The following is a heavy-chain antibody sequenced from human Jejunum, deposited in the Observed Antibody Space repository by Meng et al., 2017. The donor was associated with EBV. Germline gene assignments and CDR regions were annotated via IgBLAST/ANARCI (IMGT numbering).Heavy chain of an antibody. J-gene: IGHJ4*02. CDR2: ISSDGRSI. D-gene: IGHD4-17*01. CDR3: ARHRDVDYHLHY. Sequence: EVLLGGAGGGLVQPGESLRSPCAAPGFTLSTYWMHWVRQAPGKGLVWVSRISSDGRSITYADSVKGRFTISRDNAKNTLYLQMNSLRVEDTAVYYCARHRDVDYHLHYWGQGSLVTVSS. V-gene: IGHV3-74*01. CDR1: GFTLSTYW.